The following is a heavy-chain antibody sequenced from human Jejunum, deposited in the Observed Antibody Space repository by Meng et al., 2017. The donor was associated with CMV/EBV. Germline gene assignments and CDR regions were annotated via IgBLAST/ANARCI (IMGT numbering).Heavy chain of an antibody. Sequence: LNNDKMGVSWIPQAPGKALEWLAHIFSNDEKSYSTSLRSRLTISQDTSRSQVVLTMTNVDPVDTATYYCAHITHYTITTYNGMDVWGQGTTVTVSS. V-gene: IGHV2-26*01. J-gene: IGHJ6*02. CDR3: AHITHYTITTYNGMDV. CDR1: LNNDKMG. D-gene: IGHD4-11*01. CDR2: IFSNDEK.